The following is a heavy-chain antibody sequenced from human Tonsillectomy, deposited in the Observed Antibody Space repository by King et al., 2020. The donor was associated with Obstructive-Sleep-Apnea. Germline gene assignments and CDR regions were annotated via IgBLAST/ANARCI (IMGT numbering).Heavy chain of an antibody. CDR1: GFTFSSYN. V-gene: IGHV3-48*04. CDR2: ITIGSGTI. J-gene: IGHJ6*02. Sequence: VQLVESGGGLVQPGGSLRLSCAASGFTFSSYNMNWVRQAPGKGLEWVSYITIGSGTIYSADFVKGRFTISRDNAKNSLYLQMNSLRAEDTALYYCVRDSHYALDVWGQGTTVTVSS. CDR3: VRDSHYALDV.